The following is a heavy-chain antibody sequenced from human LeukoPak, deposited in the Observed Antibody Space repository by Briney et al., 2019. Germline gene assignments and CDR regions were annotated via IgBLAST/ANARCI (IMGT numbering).Heavy chain of an antibody. V-gene: IGHV3-30*18. CDR1: GFMFSNYG. D-gene: IGHD3-10*01. Sequence: GRSLRLSCAASGFMFSNYGMQWVRQAPGKGLEWVAVISYDGSNKYYADSVKGRFTISRDNSKNTLYLRMNSLRAEDTAVYYCAKDLRRRYYFGSGSRGGTFDIWGQGTMVTVSS. CDR3: AKDLRRRYYFGSGSRGGTFDI. J-gene: IGHJ3*02. CDR2: ISYDGSNK.